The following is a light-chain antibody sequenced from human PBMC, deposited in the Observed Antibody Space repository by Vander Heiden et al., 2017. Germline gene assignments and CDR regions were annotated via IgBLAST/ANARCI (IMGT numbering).Light chain of an antibody. V-gene: IGLV2-23*02. Sequence: QSALTQPASVSGSPGQSITISCTGTSSDVGSYHLVSWYQHHPGKAPQLIIYEVSKRPSGISHRFSGSKSGNTAYLTVSGLQAEDEADYYCCSYAGTTTVVVFGGGTKLTVL. J-gene: IGLJ3*02. CDR2: EVS. CDR3: CSYAGTTTVVV. CDR1: SSDVGSYHL.